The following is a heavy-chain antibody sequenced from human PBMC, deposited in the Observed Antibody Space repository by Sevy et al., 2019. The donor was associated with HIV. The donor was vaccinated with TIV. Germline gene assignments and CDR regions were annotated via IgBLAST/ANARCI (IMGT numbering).Heavy chain of an antibody. Sequence: GSLRLSCAASGFTFSKYSMSWIRQTPGKGLEWVSTFSFGCGKINYAESVKGRFPISRDDSRNTFYLQMNSLRAEDTAIYYCAREGCTKPHDYWGQGTVVTVS. J-gene: IGHJ4*02. D-gene: IGHD2-8*01. CDR1: GFTFSKYS. CDR3: AREGCTKPHDY. CDR2: FSFGCGKI. V-gene: IGHV3-23*01.